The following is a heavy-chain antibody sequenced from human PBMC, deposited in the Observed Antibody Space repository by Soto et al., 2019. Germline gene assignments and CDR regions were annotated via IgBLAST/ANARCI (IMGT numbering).Heavy chain of an antibody. CDR1: GYTFTKFA. D-gene: IGHD2-15*01. V-gene: IGHV1-3*01. CDR3: ARAELGYCTGGTCYSRALDY. J-gene: IGHJ4*02. CDR2: ISPGDGNT. Sequence: QVQLVQSGAEVKKPGASVKVSCKASGYTFTKFAIHWVRQASGQRLEWMGWISPGDGNTKYSRRFEGRATVTRDTSASTGYMELSSLRSEDTAVYYCARAELGYCTGGTCYSRALDYWGQGTLVTVSS.